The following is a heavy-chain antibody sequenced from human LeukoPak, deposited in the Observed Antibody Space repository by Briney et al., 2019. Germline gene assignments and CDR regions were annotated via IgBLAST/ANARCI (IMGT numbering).Heavy chain of an antibody. D-gene: IGHD3-10*01. Sequence: SETLSLTCTVSGGSISSISYYWGWIRQPPGGSLRRMGSIYYSVHTYYYMSLKTRVTISVDTSTKPFSLTLSSVSSAEPAEYYCNSMVRGVLSFGGWFDPWGQGTLVTVSS. V-gene: IGHV4-39*07. CDR1: GGSISSISYY. J-gene: IGHJ5*02. CDR3: NSMVRGVLSFGGWFDP. CDR2: IYYSVHT.